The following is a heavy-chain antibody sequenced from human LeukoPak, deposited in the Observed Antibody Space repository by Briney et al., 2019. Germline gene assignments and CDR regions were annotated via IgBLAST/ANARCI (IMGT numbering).Heavy chain of an antibody. V-gene: IGHV1-69*06. CDR3: ARNYDSSQGSFDY. J-gene: IGHJ4*02. CDR1: GGTFSRYA. CDR2: IIPIFGTA. Sequence: SVKVSCKASGGTFSRYAISWVRQAPGQGLEWMGRIIPIFGTANYAQKFQGRVTITADKSTSTAYMELSSLRSEDTAVYYCARNYDSSQGSFDYWGQGTLVTVSS. D-gene: IGHD3-22*01.